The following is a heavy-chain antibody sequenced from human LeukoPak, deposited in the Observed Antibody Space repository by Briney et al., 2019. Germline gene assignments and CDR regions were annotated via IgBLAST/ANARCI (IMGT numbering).Heavy chain of an antibody. CDR1: GFTFSSYS. V-gene: IGHV3-48*01. J-gene: IGHJ4*02. Sequence: PGGSLRLSCAASGFTFSSYSMNWVRQAPGKGLEWVSYISSSSSTIYYADSVKGRFTISRDNAKNSLYLQMNSLRAEDTAVYYCARDSGRSPNHFDYWGQGTLVTVSS. CDR2: ISSSSSTI. D-gene: IGHD3-10*01. CDR3: ARDSGRSPNHFDY.